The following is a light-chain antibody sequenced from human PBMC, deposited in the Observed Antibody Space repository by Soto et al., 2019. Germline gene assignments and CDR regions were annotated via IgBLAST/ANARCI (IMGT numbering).Light chain of an antibody. CDR1: QSVSSN. V-gene: IGKV3-15*01. J-gene: IGKJ1*01. Sequence: EIVMTQSPATLSVSPGERATLSCRASQSVSSNLAWYQQKPGQAPRLLIYGASTRATGIPARFSGSGSGTEFTLTISSPESEDFAVYYCQQYNNWPWTFGQATKVEIK. CDR2: GAS. CDR3: QQYNNWPWT.